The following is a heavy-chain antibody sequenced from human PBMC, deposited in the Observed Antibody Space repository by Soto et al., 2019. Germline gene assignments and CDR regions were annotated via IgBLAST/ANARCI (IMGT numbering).Heavy chain of an antibody. V-gene: IGHV3-23*01. CDR2: ISGSGGST. D-gene: IGHD6-19*01. CDR1: GFTFSSYA. CDR3: AKDHRSGIAVAGLGFDY. Sequence: GGSLRLSCAASGFTFSSYAMSWVRQAPGKGLEWVSAISGSGGSTYYADSVKGRFTISRDNSKNTLYLQMNSLRAEDTAVYYCAKDHRSGIAVAGLGFDYWGQGTLVTVSS. J-gene: IGHJ4*02.